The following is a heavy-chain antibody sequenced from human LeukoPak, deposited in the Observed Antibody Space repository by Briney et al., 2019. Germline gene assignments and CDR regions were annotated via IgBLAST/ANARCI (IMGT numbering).Heavy chain of an antibody. V-gene: IGHV4-31*03. Sequence: RASETLSLTCTVSGGSISSGGYYWSWIRQHPGKGLEWIGYIYYSGSTYYNPSLKSRVTISVDTSKNQFSLKLSSVTAADTAVYYCARVVEYYYDSSGYSSPGATLDYWGQGTLVTVSS. J-gene: IGHJ4*02. D-gene: IGHD3-22*01. CDR1: GGSISSGGYY. CDR3: ARVVEYYYDSSGYSSPGATLDY. CDR2: IYYSGST.